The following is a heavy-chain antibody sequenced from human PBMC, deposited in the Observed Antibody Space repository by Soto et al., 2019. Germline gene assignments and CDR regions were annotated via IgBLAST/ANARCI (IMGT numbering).Heavy chain of an antibody. V-gene: IGHV1-18*01. CDR1: GYTFTNYG. D-gene: IGHD6-19*01. CDR3: ARTYSSGWYGIIDY. J-gene: IGHJ4*02. CDR2: INAYNGNT. Sequence: ASVKVSSKASGYTFTNYGMSWVRHAPGQRLEWMGWINAYNGNTKYAQRFQGRVTMTTDTSASTAYMELSSLRSEDTVVYYCARTYSSGWYGIIDYWGQGTLVTVSS.